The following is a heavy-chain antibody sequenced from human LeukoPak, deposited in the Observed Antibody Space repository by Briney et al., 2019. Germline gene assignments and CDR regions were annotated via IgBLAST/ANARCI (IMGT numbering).Heavy chain of an antibody. CDR3: AKDRIPVAGRQDIWDY. J-gene: IGHJ4*02. V-gene: IGHV3-23*01. Sequence: GGSLRLSCVGAGFTFSNYAMTWVHQAPGKGLGWVSGISGSGDRTYYADSVKGRFTISRDNSKDTLYLQMNSLTDDDSAVYYCAKDRIPVAGRQDIWDYWGQGTLVTVSS. CDR2: ISGSGDRT. D-gene: IGHD6-19*01. CDR1: GFTFSNYA.